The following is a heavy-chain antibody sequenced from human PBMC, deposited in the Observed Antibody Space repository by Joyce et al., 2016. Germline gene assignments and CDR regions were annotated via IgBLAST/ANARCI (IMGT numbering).Heavy chain of an antibody. CDR2: INHSGST. CDR3: ARGPRSNWGLVWFDP. J-gene: IGHJ5*02. V-gene: IGHV4-34*01. Sequence: QVQLQQWGAGLLKPSETLSLTCAVYGGSFGGYYWSWIRQPPGKGLEWIGEINHSGSTNHTPSLKSRVTISVDTSKNQFSLKLSSVTAADTAVYYCARGPRSNWGLVWFDPWGQGTLVTVS. D-gene: IGHD7-27*01. CDR1: GGSFGGYY.